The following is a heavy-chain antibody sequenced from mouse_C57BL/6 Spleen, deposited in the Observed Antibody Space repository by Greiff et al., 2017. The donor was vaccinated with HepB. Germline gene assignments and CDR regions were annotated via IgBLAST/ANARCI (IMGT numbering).Heavy chain of an antibody. J-gene: IGHJ1*03. CDR3: ARSTTVGRYFDV. CDR1: GYSFTGYY. D-gene: IGHD1-1*01. CDR2: INPSTGGT. V-gene: IGHV1-42*01. Sequence: EVQLQQSGPELVKPGASVKISCKASGYSFTGYYMNWVKQSPEKSLEWIGEINPSTGGTTYNQKFKAKATLTVDKSSSTAYMQLKSLTSEDSAVYCCARSTTVGRYFDVWGTGTTVTVSS.